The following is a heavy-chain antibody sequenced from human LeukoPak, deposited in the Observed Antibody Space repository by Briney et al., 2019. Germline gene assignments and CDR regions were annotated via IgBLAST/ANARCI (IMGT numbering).Heavy chain of an antibody. CDR1: GFTFSSYT. D-gene: IGHD3-16*01. CDR2: ISYDANKQ. J-gene: IGHJ6*02. Sequence: GRSLRLSCAVSGFTFSSYTMHWVRQAPGKGLEWVALISYDANKQFQSDSVKGRFTISRDNSKNTLYVQMNSLRVEDTAVYYCARISLAFGMDVWGQGTTVIVS. CDR3: ARISLAFGMDV. V-gene: IGHV3-30-3*01.